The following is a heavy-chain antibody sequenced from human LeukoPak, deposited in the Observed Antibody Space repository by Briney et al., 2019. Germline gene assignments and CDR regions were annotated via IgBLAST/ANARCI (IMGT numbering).Heavy chain of an antibody. D-gene: IGHD3-10*01. CDR3: ARGHEVRGVIGYYYYYYMDV. CDR2: IYYSGST. J-gene: IGHJ6*03. CDR1: GGSISSSSYY. V-gene: IGHV4-39*01. Sequence: SETLSLTCTVSGGSISSSSYYWGWIRQPPGKGLEWIGSIYYSGSTYYNPSLKSRVTISVDTSKNQFSLKLSSVTAADTAVYYCARGHEVRGVIGYYYYYYMDVWGKGTTVTVSS.